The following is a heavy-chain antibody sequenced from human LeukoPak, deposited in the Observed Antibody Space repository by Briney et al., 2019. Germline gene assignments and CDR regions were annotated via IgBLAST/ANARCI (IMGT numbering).Heavy chain of an antibody. CDR3: VKFIGRYSLLDY. CDR1: GFTLSSYA. J-gene: IGHJ4*02. CDR2: ISGSGYTT. V-gene: IGHV3-23*01. D-gene: IGHD1-26*01. Sequence: PGGSLRLSCAASGFTLSSYAMSWVRQAPGKGLEWVSDISGSGYTTNYADSVKGRFTISRDNSKKKVYLQMNSLRAEDTAVYYCVKFIGRYSLLDYWGQGTLVTVSS.